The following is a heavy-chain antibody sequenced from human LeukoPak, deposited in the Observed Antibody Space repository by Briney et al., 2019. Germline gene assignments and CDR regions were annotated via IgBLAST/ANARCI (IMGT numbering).Heavy chain of an antibody. CDR3: ASSPGVSIFGVTKRDYYYFYMDV. J-gene: IGHJ6*03. Sequence: SETLSLTCTVSGGSISSYYWSWIRQPPGKGLEWIGYIHYSGSPNYNPSLKTRVTISVETSKNHFSLQLSSVPAADTAVYYCASSPGVSIFGVTKRDYYYFYMDVWGKGATVTVSS. CDR2: IHYSGSP. D-gene: IGHD3-3*01. V-gene: IGHV4-59*01. CDR1: GGSISSYY.